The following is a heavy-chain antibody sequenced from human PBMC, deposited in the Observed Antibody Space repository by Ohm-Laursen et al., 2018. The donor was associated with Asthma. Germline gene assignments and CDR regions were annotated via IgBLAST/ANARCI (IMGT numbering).Heavy chain of an antibody. D-gene: IGHD2-2*01. CDR3: ARDQVDCSSTSCYLSGFDY. CDR2: IYYSGST. CDR1: GGSISSGGYY. Sequence: SETLSLICTVSGGSISSGGYYWSWIRQHPGKGLEWIGYIYYSGSTYYNPSLKSRVTISVDTSKNQFSLKLSSVTAADTAVYYCARDQVDCSSTSCYLSGFDYWGQGTLVTVSS. J-gene: IGHJ4*02. V-gene: IGHV4-31*03.